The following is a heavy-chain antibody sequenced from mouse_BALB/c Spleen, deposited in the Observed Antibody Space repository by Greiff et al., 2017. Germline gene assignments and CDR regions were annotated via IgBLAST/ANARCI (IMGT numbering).Heavy chain of an antibody. CDR2: IDPANGNT. CDR1: GFNIKDTY. V-gene: IGHV14-3*02. J-gene: IGHJ4*01. Sequence: EVQLQQSGAELVKPGASVKLSCTASGFNIKDTYMHWVKQRPEQGLEWIGRIDPANGNTKYDPKFQGKATITADTSSNTAYLQLSSLTSEDTAVYYCARGDYDVGGAMDYWGQGTSVTVSS. D-gene: IGHD2-4*01. CDR3: ARGDYDVGGAMDY.